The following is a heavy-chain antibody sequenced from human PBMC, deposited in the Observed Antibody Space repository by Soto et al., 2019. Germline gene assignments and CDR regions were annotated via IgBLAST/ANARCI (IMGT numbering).Heavy chain of an antibody. J-gene: IGHJ6*02. CDR1: GGTFSSYA. CDR2: IIPIFGTA. CDR3: ARDLEYYDFWSGYPPTPTRYGMDV. Sequence: SVKVSCKASGGTFSSYAISWVRQAPGQGLEWMGGIIPIFGTANYAQKFQGRVTITADESTSTAYMELSRLRSDDTAVYYCARDLEYYDFWSGYPPTPTRYGMDVWGQGTTVTVSS. D-gene: IGHD3-3*01. V-gene: IGHV1-69*13.